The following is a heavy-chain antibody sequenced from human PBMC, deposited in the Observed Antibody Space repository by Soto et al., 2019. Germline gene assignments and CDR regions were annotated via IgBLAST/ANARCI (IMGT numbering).Heavy chain of an antibody. J-gene: IGHJ4*02. CDR2: IIPIFGTA. CDR3: ARALSYYGSGGLLDY. Sequence: ASVKVSCKASGGTFSSYAISWVRQAPGQGLEWMGGIIPIFGTANYAQKFQGRVTITADESTSTAYMELSSLRSEDTAVYYCARALSYYGSGGLLDYWGQGTLVTVSS. V-gene: IGHV1-69*13. CDR1: GGTFSSYA. D-gene: IGHD3-10*01.